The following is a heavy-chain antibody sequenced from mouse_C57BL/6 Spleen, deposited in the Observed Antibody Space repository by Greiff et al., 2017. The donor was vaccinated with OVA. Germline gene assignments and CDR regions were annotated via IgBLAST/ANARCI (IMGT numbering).Heavy chain of an antibody. D-gene: IGHD2-1*01. Sequence: EVMLVESEGGLVQPGSSMKLSCTASGFTFSDYYMAWVRQVPEKGLEWVANINYDGSSTYYLDSLKSRFIISRDNAKNILYLQMSSLKSEDTATYYCARDSYGNFDYWGQGTTLTVSS. CDR1: GFTFSDYY. J-gene: IGHJ2*01. CDR3: ARDSYGNFDY. CDR2: INYDGSST. V-gene: IGHV5-16*01.